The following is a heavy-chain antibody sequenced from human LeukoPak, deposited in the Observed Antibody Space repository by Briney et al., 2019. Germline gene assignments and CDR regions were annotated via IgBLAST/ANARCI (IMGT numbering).Heavy chain of an antibody. CDR2: IHYSGIT. V-gene: IGHV4-31*03. Sequence: SETLSLTCIVSGGSISNGDYYWGWIRQHPGKGLEWMGYIHYSGITYYNPSLKSRVTISVDTSKNQFSLKLSSVTAADTAVYYCASQRVGGFFDYWGQGTLVTVSS. CDR1: GGSISNGDYY. J-gene: IGHJ4*02. CDR3: ASQRVGGFFDY. D-gene: IGHD3-10*01.